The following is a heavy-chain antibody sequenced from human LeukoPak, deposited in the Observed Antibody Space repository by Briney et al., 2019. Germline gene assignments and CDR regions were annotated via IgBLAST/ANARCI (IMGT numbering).Heavy chain of an antibody. D-gene: IGHD2-2*02. V-gene: IGHV3-21*01. CDR3: ARTSVAAAISPYYFDY. CDR2: ISSGGGST. CDR1: GFTFSSYG. Sequence: GGTLRLSCAASGFTFSSYGMSWVRQAPGKGLEWVSDISSGGGSTYYADSVKGRFTISRDNAKNSLYLQMASLRAEDTAVYYCARTSVAAAISPYYFDYWGQGTLVTVSS. J-gene: IGHJ4*02.